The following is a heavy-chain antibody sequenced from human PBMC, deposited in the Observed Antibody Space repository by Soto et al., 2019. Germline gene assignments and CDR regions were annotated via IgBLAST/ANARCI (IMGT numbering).Heavy chain of an antibody. D-gene: IGHD3-3*01. CDR3: AKHDFWTLYNTGLDS. Sequence: PSETLSLTCAVSGASISSGGHSWSWVRQAPGKGLEWVSGISGSGGDTKSADSVKGRFTISRDNFKNMLYLQMNSLRAEDTAVYYCAKHDFWTLYNTGLDSWGQGTLVTVSS. J-gene: IGHJ4*02. V-gene: IGHV3-23*01. CDR1: GASISSGGHS. CDR2: ISGSGGDT.